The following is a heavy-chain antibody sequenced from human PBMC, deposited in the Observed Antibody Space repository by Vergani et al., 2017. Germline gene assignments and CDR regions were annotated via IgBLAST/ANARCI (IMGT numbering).Heavy chain of an antibody. Sequence: EVQLVQSGAELKKPGESLKISCKGSGYSFNPYWIGWVRQMPGKGLEWMGIIYPGDSETRYSPSFQGQVTISAAKSISTAYLQWSSLKASDPAMYYCARPMRYYDSSGNHVDDVFDIWGQGTVVTVSS. D-gene: IGHD3-22*01. CDR3: ARPMRYYDSSGNHVDDVFDI. CDR2: IYPGDSET. V-gene: IGHV5-51*01. J-gene: IGHJ3*02. CDR1: GYSFNPYW.